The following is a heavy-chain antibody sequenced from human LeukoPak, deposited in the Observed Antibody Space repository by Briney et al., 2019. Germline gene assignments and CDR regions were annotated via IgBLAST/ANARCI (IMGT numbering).Heavy chain of an antibody. CDR2: IYYSGST. J-gene: IGHJ4*02. CDR3: ARGGYYFDY. V-gene: IGHV4-59*01. Sequence: SETLSLTCTVSGGSISSYYWSWIRQPPGKGLEWIGYIYYSGSTNYNPSLKSRVTISVDTSKNQFSLKLSSVTAADTAVYYCARGGYYFDYWGQGTLVTVSS. CDR1: GGSISSYY.